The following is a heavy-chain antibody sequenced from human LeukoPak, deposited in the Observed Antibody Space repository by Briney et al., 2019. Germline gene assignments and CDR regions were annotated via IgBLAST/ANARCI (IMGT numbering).Heavy chain of an antibody. Sequence: SETLSLTCTVSGGSISSYYWSWIRQPPGKGLEWIGYIYYSGSTNYNPSLKSRVTISVDTSKNQFSLKLSSVTAADTAVYYCARHQQLRGGGGAFDIWGQGTMVTVSS. CDR2: IYYSGST. CDR1: GGSISSYY. V-gene: IGHV4-59*08. J-gene: IGHJ3*02. D-gene: IGHD3-16*01. CDR3: ARHQQLRGGGGAFDI.